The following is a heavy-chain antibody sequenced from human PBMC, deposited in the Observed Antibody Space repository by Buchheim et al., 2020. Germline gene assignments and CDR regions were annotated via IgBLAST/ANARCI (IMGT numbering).Heavy chain of an antibody. CDR2: ISSSSSYI. CDR3: ARDRGGYESWNYHYYYGMDV. Sequence: EVQLVESGGGLVKPGGSLRLSCAASGFTFSSYSMTWVRQAPGKGLEWVSFISSSSSYIYYADSVKGRFTISRDNAKNSLYLQMNSLRAEDTAVYYCARDRGGYESWNYHYYYGMDVWGQGT. V-gene: IGHV3-21*01. CDR1: GFTFSSYS. J-gene: IGHJ6*02. D-gene: IGHD5-12*01.